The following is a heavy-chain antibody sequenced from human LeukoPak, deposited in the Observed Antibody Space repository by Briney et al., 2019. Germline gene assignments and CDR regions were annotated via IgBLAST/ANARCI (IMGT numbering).Heavy chain of an antibody. V-gene: IGHV3-74*01. CDR1: GFTFSSYW. CDR3: ASTGDAGRGN. D-gene: IGHD3-16*01. CDR2: INRDGSYA. Sequence: PGGSLRLSCAASGFTFSSYWMHWVRQAPGKGLVWVSRINRDGSYASYADSVKGRFTISRDNAKNTLYLQMNSLSAGDTAVYYCASTGDAGRGNWGQGTLVTVSS. J-gene: IGHJ4*02.